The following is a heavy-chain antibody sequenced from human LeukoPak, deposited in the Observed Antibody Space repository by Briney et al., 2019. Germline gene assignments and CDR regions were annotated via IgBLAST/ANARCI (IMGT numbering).Heavy chain of an antibody. V-gene: IGHV4-30-4*01. CDR1: GGSISRGDYY. Sequence: SETLSLTCTVSGGSISRGDYYWSWIRQPPGKGLEWIGYIYYSGSTYYNPSLKSRVTISVDTSKNQFSLKLSPVTAADTAVYYCARGRGYGYGIDYWGQGTLVTVSS. CDR2: IYYSGST. CDR3: ARGRGYGYGIDY. J-gene: IGHJ4*02. D-gene: IGHD5-18*01.